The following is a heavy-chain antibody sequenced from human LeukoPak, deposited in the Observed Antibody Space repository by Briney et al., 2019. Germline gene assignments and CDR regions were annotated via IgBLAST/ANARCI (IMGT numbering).Heavy chain of an antibody. V-gene: IGHV3-48*03. Sequence: GGSLRLSCAASGFTFSSYEMNWARQAPGKGLEWVSYISSSGSTIYYADSVKGRFTISRDNAKNSLYLQMNSLRAEDTAVYYCARASYGSGTPWPSYFDYWGQGTLVTVSS. CDR2: ISSSGSTI. J-gene: IGHJ4*02. CDR1: GFTFSSYE. D-gene: IGHD3-10*01. CDR3: ARASYGSGTPWPSYFDY.